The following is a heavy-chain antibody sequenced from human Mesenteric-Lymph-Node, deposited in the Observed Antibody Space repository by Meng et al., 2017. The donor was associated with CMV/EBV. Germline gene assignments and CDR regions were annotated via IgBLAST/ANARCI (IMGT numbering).Heavy chain of an antibody. V-gene: IGHV4-39*07. CDR2: IYYSGST. CDR3: ATNRHWYGNYFDY. Sequence: SGPTLVKPTETLTLTCTVSGFSLSNARMGVSWIRQPPGKALEWIGSIYYSGSTYYNPSLESRVTISVDTSKNQFSLKLSSVTAADTAVYYCATNRHWYGNYFDYWGQGTLVTVSS. J-gene: IGHJ4*02. D-gene: IGHD6-13*01. CDR1: GFSLSNARMG.